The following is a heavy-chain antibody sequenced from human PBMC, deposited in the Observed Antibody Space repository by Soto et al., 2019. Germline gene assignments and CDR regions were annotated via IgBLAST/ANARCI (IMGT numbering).Heavy chain of an antibody. D-gene: IGHD3-10*01. V-gene: IGHV1-69*04. Sequence: QVQLVQSGAEVKRPGPSVKVSCKASGDTFSFYSINWVRQAPGLGLEWMGRVNPILSMSNYAQRFQGRVTMTADKSTSTAYRELSGLRSEDTAMYYCATSYGAGYRAFDYWGQGARVTVSS. CDR3: ATSYGAGYRAFDY. J-gene: IGHJ4*02. CDR2: VNPILSMS. CDR1: GDTFSFYS.